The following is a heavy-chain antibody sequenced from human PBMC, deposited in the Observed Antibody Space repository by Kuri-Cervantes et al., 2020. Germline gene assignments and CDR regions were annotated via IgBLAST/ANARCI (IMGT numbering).Heavy chain of an antibody. CDR3: ARLPR. D-gene: IGHD2-21*01. CDR1: EFTFSSYA. Sequence: GESLKISCAASEFTFSSYAMNWVRQAPGKGLQWVSTLSVSGATTYYADSVKGRFTISRGNAKNSLYLQMNSLRAEDTAVYYCARLPRWGQGTLVTVSS. J-gene: IGHJ4*02. V-gene: IGHV3-23*01. CDR2: LSVSGATT.